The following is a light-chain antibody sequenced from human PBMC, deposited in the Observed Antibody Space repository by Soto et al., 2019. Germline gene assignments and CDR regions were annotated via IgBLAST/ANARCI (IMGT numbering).Light chain of an antibody. J-gene: IGLJ2*01. CDR3: CSYAGSSTYVV. CDR1: SSDVGSYNL. Sequence: QSVLTQPASVSGSPGQSITISCTGTSSDVGSYNLVSWYQQQPGKAPKLMIYEVSKRPSGVYNRFSGSKSGNTASLTISGLQAEDEADYYCCSYAGSSTYVVFGGGTKLTVL. CDR2: EVS. V-gene: IGLV2-23*02.